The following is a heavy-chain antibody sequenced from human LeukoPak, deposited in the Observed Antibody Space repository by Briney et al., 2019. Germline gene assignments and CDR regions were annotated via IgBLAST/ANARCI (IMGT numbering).Heavy chain of an antibody. J-gene: IGHJ6*03. CDR3: ARMKVLGYYMDV. CDR2: ISYDGSNK. V-gene: IGHV3-30*04. Sequence: GGSLRLSCAASGFTFSSYTMHWVRQAPGKGLEWVAVISYDGSNKYYADSVKGRFTISRDNAKNSLYLQMNSLRAEDTAVYYCARMKVLGYYMDVWGKGTTVTISS. CDR1: GFTFSSYT. D-gene: IGHD2-8*01.